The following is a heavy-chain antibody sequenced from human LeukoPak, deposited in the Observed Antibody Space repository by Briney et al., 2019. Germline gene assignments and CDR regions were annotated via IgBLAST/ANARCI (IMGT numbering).Heavy chain of an antibody. D-gene: IGHD2-21*02. V-gene: IGHV4-34*01. Sequence: PSETLSLTCAVYGGSFSGYYWSWIRQPPGKGLEWIGEINHSGSTNYNPSLKSRVTISVDTSKNQFSLKLSSVTAADTAVYYCVREAYCGGDCYSGYMDVWGKGTTVTVSS. CDR1: GGSFSGYY. CDR3: VREAYCGGDCYSGYMDV. J-gene: IGHJ6*03. CDR2: INHSGST.